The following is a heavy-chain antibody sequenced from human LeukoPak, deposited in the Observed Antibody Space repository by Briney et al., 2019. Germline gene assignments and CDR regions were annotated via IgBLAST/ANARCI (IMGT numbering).Heavy chain of an antibody. CDR3: ARGDPGYCSSTSCHEVFSSDYYYYYGMDV. J-gene: IGHJ6*02. V-gene: IGHV3-33*01. Sequence: GGSLRLSCAASGFTFSSYGMHWVRQAPGKGLEWVAVIWYDGSNKYYADSVKGRFTISRDNSKNTLYLQMNSLRAEDTAVYYCARGDPGYCSSTSCHEVFSSDYYYYYGMDVWGQGTTVTVSS. D-gene: IGHD2-2*01. CDR2: IWYDGSNK. CDR1: GFTFSSYG.